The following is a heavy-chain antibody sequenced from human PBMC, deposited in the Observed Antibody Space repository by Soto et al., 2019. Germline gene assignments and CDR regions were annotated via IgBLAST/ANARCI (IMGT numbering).Heavy chain of an antibody. CDR1: GSTFNTYE. CDR3: ARNTGDYEVY. CDR2: ISEAGGTI. V-gene: IGHV3-48*03. Sequence: GGSLRLSCVASGSTFNTYELNWVRQAPGKGLEWVSYISEAGGTIHYADSVKGRFTISRDNAKNSLYLQMNSLRAEDTAVYYCARNTGDYEVYWGQGTLVTVSS. D-gene: IGHD4-17*01. J-gene: IGHJ4*02.